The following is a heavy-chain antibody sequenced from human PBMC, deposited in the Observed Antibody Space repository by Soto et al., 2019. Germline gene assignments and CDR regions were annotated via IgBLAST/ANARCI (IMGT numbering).Heavy chain of an antibody. CDR1: GGSFRGYY. J-gene: IGHJ4*02. D-gene: IGHD1-7*01. Sequence: PSETLSLTCAVYGGSFRGYYCRWTRQPPGKGLEWIGYIYHSGSTYYTPSLKSRVTISVDTSKNQFSLKLSSVTAADTAVYYCARVHRNWNYVYYFDYWGQGTLVTVSS. CDR3: ARVHRNWNYVYYFDY. V-gene: IGHV4-34*01. CDR2: IYHSGST.